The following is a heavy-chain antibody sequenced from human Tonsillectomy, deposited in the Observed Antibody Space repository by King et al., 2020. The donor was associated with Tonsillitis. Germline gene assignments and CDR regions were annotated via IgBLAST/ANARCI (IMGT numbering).Heavy chain of an antibody. CDR2: SSYSGST. Sequence: QLQESGPGLVKPSETLSLTCTVSGGSISSSSYYWGWLRQPPGKGLEWIGSSSYSGSTYQNPTLKSRVTISVDTSKNQFSLKLSSVTAADTAVYYCARHVGYSYPFDYWGQGTLVTVSS. V-gene: IGHV4-39*01. J-gene: IGHJ4*02. D-gene: IGHD5-18*01. CDR3: ARHVGYSYPFDY. CDR1: GGSISSSSYY.